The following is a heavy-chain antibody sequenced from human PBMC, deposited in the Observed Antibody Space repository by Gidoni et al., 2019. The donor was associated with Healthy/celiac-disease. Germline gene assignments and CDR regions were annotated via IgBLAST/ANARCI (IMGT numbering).Heavy chain of an antibody. Sequence: EVQLVESGGGLVQPGGSLRLSCAASGFTFSSYWMSWVRQAPGKGLEWVANIKQDGSEKYYVDSVKGRFTISRDNAKNSLYLQMNSLRAEDTAVYYCARDQTYYDSSGYYTAFDYWGQGTLVTVSS. V-gene: IGHV3-7*01. CDR2: IKQDGSEK. CDR3: ARDQTYYDSSGYYTAFDY. CDR1: GFTFSSYW. D-gene: IGHD3-22*01. J-gene: IGHJ4*02.